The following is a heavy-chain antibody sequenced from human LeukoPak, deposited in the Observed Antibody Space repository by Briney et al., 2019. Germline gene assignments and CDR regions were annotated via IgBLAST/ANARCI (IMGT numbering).Heavy chain of an antibody. J-gene: IGHJ4*02. CDR3: ARGSSKSQYSSGWYYDR. D-gene: IGHD6-19*01. V-gene: IGHV3-30*04. CDR1: GFTFSSYA. Sequence: GGSLRLSCVASGFTFSSYAVHWVRQAPGKGLEWVAVISYEGSTEYYADSVKGRFTISRDNSKNTLYLQMDSLRPEDTAVYYCARGSSKSQYSSGWYYDRWGQGTLVTVSS. CDR2: ISYEGSTE.